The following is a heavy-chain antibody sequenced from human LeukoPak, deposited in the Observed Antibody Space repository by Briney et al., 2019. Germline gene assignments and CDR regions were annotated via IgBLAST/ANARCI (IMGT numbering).Heavy chain of an antibody. J-gene: IGHJ4*02. CDR2: INNDGSST. D-gene: IGHD2-2*02. CDR1: GFTLSNYW. CDR3: ARGPIPATAIPEK. Sequence: PGGSLRLSCAASGFTLSNYWMHWVRQAPGKGLVWGSRINNDGSSTTYADSVKGRFTISRDNAKNTLYLQMNSLRAEDTAIYYCARGPIPATAIPEKWGQGTLVTVSS. V-gene: IGHV3-74*01.